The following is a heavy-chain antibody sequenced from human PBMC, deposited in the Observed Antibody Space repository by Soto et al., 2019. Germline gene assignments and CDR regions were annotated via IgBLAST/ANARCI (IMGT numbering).Heavy chain of an antibody. D-gene: IGHD3-10*01. V-gene: IGHV3-23*01. Sequence: EVQLLESGGGLVQPGGSLRLSCVASGFTFSDYVMTWVRQAPGKGPEWVSTISASGTITHYADSVEGRFTISRDNSKNTMFLRLSSLRVEDTALYYCSKLPWLGDLAGTEYCGHGALVTVSP. J-gene: IGHJ1*01. CDR2: ISASGTIT. CDR1: GFTFSDYV. CDR3: SKLPWLGDLAGTEY.